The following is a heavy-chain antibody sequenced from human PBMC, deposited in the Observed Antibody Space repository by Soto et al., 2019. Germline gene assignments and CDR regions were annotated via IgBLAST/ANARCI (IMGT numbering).Heavy chain of an antibody. Sequence: ASVKVSCKASGYTFTSYAMHWVRQAPGQRLEWMGWINADNGNTKYSQKFQGRVTITTDTSTSTAYMELRSLRSDDTAVYYCARDEQWLVRGNYYYYGMDVRGQGTTVTVSS. V-gene: IGHV1-3*01. CDR3: ARDEQWLVRGNYYYYGMDV. CDR1: GYTFTSYA. CDR2: INADNGNT. J-gene: IGHJ6*02. D-gene: IGHD6-19*01.